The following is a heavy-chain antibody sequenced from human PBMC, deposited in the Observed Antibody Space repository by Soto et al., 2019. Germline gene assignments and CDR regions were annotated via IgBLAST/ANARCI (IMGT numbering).Heavy chain of an antibody. V-gene: IGHV1-58*01. CDR3: AAADMTVLV. Sequence: ASVKVSCKTSGFTFTSSAVQWVRQARGQRLEWIGWIVVGSAKTNYAQKFQERVTFTRDMSTGTAYMELSSLRSEDTAVYYCAAADMTVLVWAQGPQVTVSS. D-gene: IGHD3-22*01. CDR1: GFTFTSSA. CDR2: IVVGSAKT. J-gene: IGHJ4*02.